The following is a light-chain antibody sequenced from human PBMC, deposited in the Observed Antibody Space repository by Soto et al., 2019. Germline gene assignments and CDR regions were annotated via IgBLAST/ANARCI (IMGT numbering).Light chain of an antibody. CDR1: QSIANNY. CDR3: QQWAYSPRT. V-gene: IGKV3-20*01. J-gene: IGKJ1*01. Sequence: EIVLTQSPDTLSLSPEERATISCRASQSIANNYLAWYQQRPGQAPRLLIVDPTRRATGIPDRFTGSGSGADFALTISRLEPDDFGGYYCQQWAYSPRTCGQVTKVEVK. CDR2: DPT.